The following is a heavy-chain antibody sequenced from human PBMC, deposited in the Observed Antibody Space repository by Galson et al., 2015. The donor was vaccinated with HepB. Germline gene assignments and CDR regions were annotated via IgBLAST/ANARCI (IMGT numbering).Heavy chain of an antibody. J-gene: IGHJ4*02. V-gene: IGHV3-33*01. Sequence: SLRLSCAASGFTFSSYGMHWVRQAPGKGLEWVAVIWYDGSNKYYADSVKGRFTISRDNSKNTLYLQMNSLRAEDTAVYYCARGGGWLGGSFYFDYWGQGTLVTVSS. CDR1: GFTFSSYG. D-gene: IGHD4-23*01. CDR2: IWYDGSNK. CDR3: ARGGGWLGGSFYFDY.